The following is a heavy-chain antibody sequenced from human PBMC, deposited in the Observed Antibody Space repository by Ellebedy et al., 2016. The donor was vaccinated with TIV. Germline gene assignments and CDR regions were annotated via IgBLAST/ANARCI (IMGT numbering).Heavy chain of an antibody. CDR1: GFILSSYG. Sequence: GGSLRLSCAASGFILSSYGMHWVRQAPGKGLVWVSRINSDGSSTSYADSVKGRFTISRDNAKNSLYLQMNSLRAEDTAVYYCANLGGIAAAGTNGVAFDIWGQGTMVTVSS. J-gene: IGHJ3*02. CDR3: ANLGGIAAAGTNGVAFDI. CDR2: INSDGSST. V-gene: IGHV3-74*01. D-gene: IGHD6-13*01.